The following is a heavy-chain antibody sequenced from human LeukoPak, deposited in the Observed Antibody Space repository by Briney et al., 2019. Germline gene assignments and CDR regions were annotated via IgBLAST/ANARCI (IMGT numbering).Heavy chain of an antibody. CDR1: GFSLSTSGVG. V-gene: IGHV2-5*02. Sequence: GSGPTLVNPTQTLTLTCTFSGFSLSTSGVGVGWIRQPPGKALKWLALIYWDDDKRYSPSLKSRLTITKDTSKNQVVLTMTNMDPVDTATYYCALVVVVPATRLSYYFDFWGQGTLVTVSS. CDR2: IYWDDDK. J-gene: IGHJ4*02. D-gene: IGHD2-2*01. CDR3: ALVVVVPATRLSYYFDF.